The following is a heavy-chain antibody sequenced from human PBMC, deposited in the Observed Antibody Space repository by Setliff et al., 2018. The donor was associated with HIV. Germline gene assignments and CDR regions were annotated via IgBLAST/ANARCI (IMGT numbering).Heavy chain of an antibody. J-gene: IGHJ6*03. CDR3: ARDGASLAARTYNYYYMDV. V-gene: IGHV3-7*03. D-gene: IGHD6-6*01. CDR1: GFTVSNYW. CDR2: INQDGSEK. Sequence: GESLKISCAASGFTVSNYWMSWVRQAPGKGLEWVANINQDGSEKYYVDSVKGRFTISRDNAKNSLYLEMNSLRAEDTAVYYCARDGASLAARTYNYYYMDVWGKGTTVTVSS.